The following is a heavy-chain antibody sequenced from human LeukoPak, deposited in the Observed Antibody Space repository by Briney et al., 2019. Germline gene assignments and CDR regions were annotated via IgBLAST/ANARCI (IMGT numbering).Heavy chain of an antibody. CDR1: GLTFDEYA. D-gene: IGHD3-10*01. V-gene: IGHV3-9*01. Sequence: GGSLRLSCAASGLTFDEYAMHWVRQAPGKGLEWVSGISWNSGSIGYAGSVKGRFPISRDNAKNSLYLQMNSLSAEDTALYYCAKDGLLFSLAYYFDYWGQGTLVTVSS. CDR2: ISWNSGSI. J-gene: IGHJ4*02. CDR3: AKDGLLFSLAYYFDY.